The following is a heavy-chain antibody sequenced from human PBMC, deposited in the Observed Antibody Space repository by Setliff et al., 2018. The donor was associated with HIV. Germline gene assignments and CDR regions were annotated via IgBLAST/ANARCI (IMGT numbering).Heavy chain of an antibody. V-gene: IGHV1-69*04. J-gene: IGHJ6*02. D-gene: IGHD4-17*01. Sequence: SVKVSCKASGGTLRSYGMTWVRQAPGQGLEWMGTVIPVRDMANYAEKFQGGVTITADRSTSTSYMELRGLRSEDTAVYFCARETYFFDVTTFYSYALGVWGQGTTVTVSS. CDR2: VIPVRDMA. CDR3: ARETYFFDVTTFYSYALGV. CDR1: GGTLRSYG.